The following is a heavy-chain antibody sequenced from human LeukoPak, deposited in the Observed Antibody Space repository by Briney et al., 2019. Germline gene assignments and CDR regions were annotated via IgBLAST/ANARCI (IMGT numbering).Heavy chain of an antibody. V-gene: IGHV1-2*02. CDR1: GYTFTGYY. J-gene: IGHJ3*02. Sequence: ASVKVSCKASGYTFTGYYIHWVRQAPGQGLEWMGWINPNSGGTNYAQKFQGKVTMTRDTSISTAYMELSRLRSDDTAVYYCARKVYSSSSVAFDIWGQGTMVTASS. D-gene: IGHD6-6*01. CDR3: ARKVYSSSSVAFDI. CDR2: INPNSGGT.